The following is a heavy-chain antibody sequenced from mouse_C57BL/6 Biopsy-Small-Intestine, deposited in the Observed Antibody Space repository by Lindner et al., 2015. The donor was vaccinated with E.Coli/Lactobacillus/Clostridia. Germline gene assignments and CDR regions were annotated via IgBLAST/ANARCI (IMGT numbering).Heavy chain of an antibody. CDR2: IDPSDSET. CDR1: GYTLTSYW. J-gene: IGHJ4*01. V-gene: IGHV1-52*01. Sequence: VQLQESGAEMVRPGASVKLSCKASGYTLTSYWMHWVKQRPGQGLEWIGKIDPSDSETHYNQKFKDKATLTVDKSSSTAYMQLNSLTSEDSAVYFCARVLRTLDYWGQGTSVTVSS. CDR3: ARVLRTLDY.